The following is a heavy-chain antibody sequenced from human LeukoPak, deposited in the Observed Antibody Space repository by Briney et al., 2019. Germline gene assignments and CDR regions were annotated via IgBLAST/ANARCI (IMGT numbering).Heavy chain of an antibody. V-gene: IGHV3-23*01. CDR2: ISGSGGST. CDR1: GFTFSSYA. J-gene: IGHJ4*02. CDR3: AKDRGSTLGRFKY. Sequence: QAGGSLRLSCAASGFTFSSYAMSWVRQAPGKGLEWVSAISGSGGSTYYADSVKGRFTISRDNSKNTLYLQMNSLRAEDTAVYYCAKDRGSTLGRFKYWGQGTLVTVSS. D-gene: IGHD6-25*01.